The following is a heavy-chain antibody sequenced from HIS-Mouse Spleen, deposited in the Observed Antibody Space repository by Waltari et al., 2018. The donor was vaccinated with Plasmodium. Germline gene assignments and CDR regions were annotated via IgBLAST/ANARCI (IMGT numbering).Heavy chain of an antibody. CDR2: IYYSGST. CDR1: GGSISRYY. D-gene: IGHD3-16*01. CDR3: VRVGRRIWGAFDI. J-gene: IGHJ3*02. V-gene: IGHV4-59*01. Sequence: QVQLQESGPGLVKPSETLSLTCTVSGGSISRYYWSWLRQPPGNGLEWIGYIYYSGSTHYNPSLKSRVTISVDTSKNQFSLKLSSVTAADTAVYYCVRVGRRIWGAFDIWGQGTMVTVSS.